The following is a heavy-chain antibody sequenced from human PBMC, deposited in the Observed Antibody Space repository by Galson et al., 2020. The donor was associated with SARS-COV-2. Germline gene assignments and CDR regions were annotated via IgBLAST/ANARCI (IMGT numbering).Heavy chain of an antibody. CDR2: IYYSGST. CDR3: AREGPRPDDFWSGYLANNYYYYYYMDV. D-gene: IGHD3-3*01. CDR1: GGSISSGGYY. Sequence: SETLSLTCTVSGGSISSGGYYWSWIRQHPGKGLEWIGYIYYSGSTYYNPSLKSRVTISVDTSKNQFSLKLSSVTAADTAVYYCAREGPRPDDFWSGYLANNYYYYYYMDVWGKGTTVTVSS. J-gene: IGHJ6*03. V-gene: IGHV4-31*03.